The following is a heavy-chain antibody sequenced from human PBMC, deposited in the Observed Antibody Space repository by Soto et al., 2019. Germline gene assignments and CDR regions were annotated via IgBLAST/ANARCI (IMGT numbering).Heavy chain of an antibody. Sequence: PGGSLRLSCEPSGLTLSNYWISWVRQAPGKGLEWVANTRYDGNEENYVDFVKGRFTISRDNAKNSLYLQMNSLRGDDTAVYYCARDNNDLWSGHYGMDVWGQGTTVTVSS. D-gene: IGHD3-3*01. V-gene: IGHV3-7*03. CDR2: TRYDGNEE. J-gene: IGHJ6*02. CDR1: GLTLSNYW. CDR3: ARDNNDLWSGHYGMDV.